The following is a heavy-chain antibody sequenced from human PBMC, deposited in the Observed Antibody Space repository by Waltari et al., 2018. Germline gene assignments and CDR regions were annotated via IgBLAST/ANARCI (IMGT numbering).Heavy chain of an antibody. CDR2: IYYSGST. Sequence: QVQLQESGPGLVKPSQTLSLTCTVSGGPLSSGGYYWSWIRQHPGKGLEWIGYIYYSGSTYYNPSLKSRVTISVDTSKNQFSLKLSSVTAADTAVYYCARDRRGGYDGGFDPWGQGTLVTVSS. V-gene: IGHV4-31*03. J-gene: IGHJ5*02. CDR1: GGPLSSGGYY. D-gene: IGHD5-12*01. CDR3: ARDRRGGYDGGFDP.